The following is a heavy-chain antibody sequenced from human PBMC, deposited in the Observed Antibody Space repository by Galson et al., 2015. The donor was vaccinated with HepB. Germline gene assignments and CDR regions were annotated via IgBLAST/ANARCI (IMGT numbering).Heavy chain of an antibody. CDR2: ISYDGSNK. D-gene: IGHD3-10*01. J-gene: IGHJ4*02. V-gene: IGHV3-30*18. Sequence: SLRLSCAASGFTFSSYVMHWVRQAPGKGLEWVAVISYDGSNKYYADSVKGRFTISRDNSKNTLYLQMNSLRAEDTAVYYSAKSQGITMVRGEPFGPDYWGQGTLVTVSS. CDR3: AKSQGITMVRGEPFGPDY. CDR1: GFTFSSYV.